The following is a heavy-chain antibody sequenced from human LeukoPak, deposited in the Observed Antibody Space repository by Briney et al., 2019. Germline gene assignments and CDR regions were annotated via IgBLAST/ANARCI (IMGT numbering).Heavy chain of an antibody. Sequence: SETLSLTCTVSGGSISSYYWSWIRQPPGKGLEWIGYIYYSGSTNYNPSLKSRVTISVDTSKNQSSLKLSSVTAADTAVYYCARHDRLRFDYWGQGTLVTVSS. CDR3: ARHDRLRFDY. CDR1: GGSISSYY. J-gene: IGHJ4*02. D-gene: IGHD4-17*01. V-gene: IGHV4-59*08. CDR2: IYYSGST.